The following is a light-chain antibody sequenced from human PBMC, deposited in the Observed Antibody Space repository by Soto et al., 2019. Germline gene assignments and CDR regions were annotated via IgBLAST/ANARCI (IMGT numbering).Light chain of an antibody. CDR3: QQYYSYPWT. CDR1: QSISSL. CDR2: TAS. J-gene: IGKJ1*01. V-gene: IGKV1-5*03. Sequence: DIQMTQSPSTLSASVGDRVTITCRASQSISSLLAWYQQKPGKAPKLLIYTASSLESGVPSRFSGSGSGTDFTLTISCLQSEDFATYYCQQYYSYPWTFGQGTKVDIK.